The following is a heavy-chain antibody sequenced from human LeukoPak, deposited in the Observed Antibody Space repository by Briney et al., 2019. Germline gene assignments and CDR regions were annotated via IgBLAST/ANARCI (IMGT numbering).Heavy chain of an antibody. Sequence: SETLSLTCTVSGGSISSYYCSWIRQPPGKGLEWIGYIYFSGSTNYNPSLKSRVTISVDTSKNQFSLKLSSVTAADTAVYYCVRDRGGGGGMDVGGQGTTVTVSS. CDR1: GGSISSYY. CDR2: IYFSGST. J-gene: IGHJ6*02. CDR3: VRDRGGGGGMDV. V-gene: IGHV4-59*01. D-gene: IGHD3-16*01.